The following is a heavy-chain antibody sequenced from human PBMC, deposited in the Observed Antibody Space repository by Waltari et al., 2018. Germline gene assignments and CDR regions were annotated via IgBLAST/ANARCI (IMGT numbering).Heavy chain of an antibody. CDR2: ISWNSGSI. Sequence: EVQLVESGGGLVQPGRSLRLSCAASGFTFDDSAMHWVRQAPGKGLEWVSGISWNSGSIGYADSVKGRFTISRDNAKNSLYLQMNSLRAEDTALYYCAKDIFSVAAAADYWGQGTLVTVSS. CDR1: GFTFDDSA. CDR3: AKDIFSVAAAADY. V-gene: IGHV3-9*01. D-gene: IGHD6-13*01. J-gene: IGHJ4*02.